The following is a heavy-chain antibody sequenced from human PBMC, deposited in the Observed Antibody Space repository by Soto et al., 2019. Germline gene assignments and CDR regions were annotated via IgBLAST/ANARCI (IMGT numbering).Heavy chain of an antibody. J-gene: IGHJ4*02. V-gene: IGHV3-30*03. CDR1: GFTFSTYG. D-gene: IGHD1-26*01. CDR3: ARDESGSYSYFDY. CDR2: ISYDGSNK. Sequence: QVQLVESGGGVVQPGRSLRLSCAASGFTFSTYGMHWVRQAPGKGLEWVAVISYDGSNKYYADSVKGRFTISRDNSKNTLYLQMNSLRAEDTGVYYCARDESGSYSYFDYWGQGTLVTVSS.